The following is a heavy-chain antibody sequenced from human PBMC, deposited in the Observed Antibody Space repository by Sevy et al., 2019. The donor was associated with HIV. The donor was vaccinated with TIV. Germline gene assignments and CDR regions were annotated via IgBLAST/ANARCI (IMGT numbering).Heavy chain of an antibody. Sequence: AGGSLRLSCAASGFTFDDYAMHWVRQAPGKGLEWVSGISWNSGSIGYADSVKGRFTISRDNAKNSLYLQMNSLRAEDTALYYCAKDKGYCTNGVCYTSYYYYGMDVWGQGTTVTVSS. CDR3: AKDKGYCTNGVCYTSYYYYGMDV. J-gene: IGHJ6*02. CDR1: GFTFDDYA. CDR2: ISWNSGSI. V-gene: IGHV3-9*01. D-gene: IGHD2-8*01.